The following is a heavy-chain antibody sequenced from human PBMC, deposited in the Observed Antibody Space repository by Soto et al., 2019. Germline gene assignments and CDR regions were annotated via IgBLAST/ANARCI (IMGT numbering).Heavy chain of an antibody. V-gene: IGHV3-23*01. CDR3: AKGLLRDYYDSSCYADNYYYYVMYV. CDR1: GFSFGSYA. Sequence: GGSLGLSCAAPGFSFGSYAMSWVRQAPGKGLEWVSAISGSGGSTYYADSVKGRFTISRDNSKNTLYLQMNSLRAEDTAVYYCAKGLLRDYYDSSCYADNYYYYVMYVWGQGTTVTVSS. CDR2: ISGSGGST. D-gene: IGHD3-22*01. J-gene: IGHJ6*02.